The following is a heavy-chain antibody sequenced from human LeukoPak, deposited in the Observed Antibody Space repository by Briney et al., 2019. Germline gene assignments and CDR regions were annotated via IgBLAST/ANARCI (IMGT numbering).Heavy chain of an antibody. J-gene: IGHJ5*02. D-gene: IGHD2-21*02. Sequence: PSQTLSLTCTVSGGSISSGGYSWSWIRQHPGKGLEWIGYIYYSGSTYYNPSLKSRVTISVDTSKNQFSLKLSSVTAADTAVYYCARGIVVVTALNWFDPWGQGTLVTVSS. CDR2: IYYSGST. CDR3: ARGIVVVTALNWFDP. CDR1: GGSISSGGYS. V-gene: IGHV4-31*03.